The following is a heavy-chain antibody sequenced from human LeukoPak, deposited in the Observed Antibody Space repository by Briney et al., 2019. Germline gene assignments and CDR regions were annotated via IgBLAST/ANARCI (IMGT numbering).Heavy chain of an antibody. CDR2: IKHDESEK. V-gene: IGHV3-7*03. CDR3: VKSGGYATAIRYFDL. J-gene: IGHJ2*01. CDR1: GFSFNSDW. Sequence: GGSLRLSCAASGFSFNSDWMDWVRQAPGKGLEWVANIKHDESEKNYLDSVKGRFTISRDNAKNSLYLQMDSLRTEDTALYYCVKSGGYATAIRYFDLWGRGTLVTVSS. D-gene: IGHD2-21*02.